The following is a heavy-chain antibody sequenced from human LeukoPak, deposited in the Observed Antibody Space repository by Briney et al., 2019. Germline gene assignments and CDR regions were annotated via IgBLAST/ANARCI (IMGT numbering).Heavy chain of an antibody. V-gene: IGHV1-2*02. D-gene: IGHD3-10*01. CDR1: GYTFTGYY. CDR2: INPNSGGT. CDR3: AREGDTMVRGVGDYYYYYYMDV. Sequence: ASVKVSCKASGYTFTGYYMHWVRQAPGQGLEWMGWINPNSGGTNYAQKFEGRVTMTRDTSISTAYMELSRLRSDDTAVYYCAREGDTMVRGVGDYYYYYYMDVWGKGTTVTVSS. J-gene: IGHJ6*03.